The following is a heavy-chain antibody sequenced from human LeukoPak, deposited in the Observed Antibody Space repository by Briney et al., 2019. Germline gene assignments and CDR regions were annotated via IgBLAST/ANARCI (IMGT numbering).Heavy chain of an antibody. CDR2: IYTSGST. V-gene: IGHV4-61*02. CDR1: GGSISSGSYY. J-gene: IGHJ3*02. Sequence: SETLSLTCTVSGGSISSGSYYWSWIRQPAGKGLEWIGRIYTSGSTNYNPSLKSRVTISVDTSKNQFSLKLSSVTAADTAVYYCARDVFMYYDFWSGYDAFDIWGQGPMVTVSS. CDR3: ARDVFMYYDFWSGYDAFDI. D-gene: IGHD3-3*01.